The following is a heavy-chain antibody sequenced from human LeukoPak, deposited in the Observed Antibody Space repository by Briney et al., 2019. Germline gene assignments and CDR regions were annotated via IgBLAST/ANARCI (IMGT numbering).Heavy chain of an antibody. CDR2: INHSGST. CDR3: ARGDYDFWSAPGCWFDY. Sequence: SETLSLTCAVYGGSFSGYYWSWIRQPPGKGLEWIGEINHSGSTNYNPSLKSRVTISVDTSKNQFSLKLSSVTAADTAVYYCARGDYDFWSAPGCWFDYWGQGTLVTVSS. CDR1: GGSFSGYY. D-gene: IGHD3-3*01. J-gene: IGHJ4*02. V-gene: IGHV4-34*01.